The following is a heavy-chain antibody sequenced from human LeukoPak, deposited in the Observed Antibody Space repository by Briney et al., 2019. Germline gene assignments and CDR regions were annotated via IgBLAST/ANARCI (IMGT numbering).Heavy chain of an antibody. CDR3: AKYDPGESGFDY. J-gene: IGHJ4*02. Sequence: GGSLRLSCAASGFTFSSYGMHWVRQAPGKGLEWVAFIRSDGSNKYYADSVKGRFTISRDNAKNSLYLQMNSLRAEDTAVYYCAKYDPGESGFDYWGQGTLVTVSS. CDR1: GFTFSSYG. V-gene: IGHV3-30*02. D-gene: IGHD3-16*01. CDR2: IRSDGSNK.